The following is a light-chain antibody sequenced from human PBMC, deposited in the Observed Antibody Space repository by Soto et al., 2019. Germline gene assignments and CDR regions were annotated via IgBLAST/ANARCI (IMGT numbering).Light chain of an antibody. CDR2: AAS. Sequence: DIQMTQSPSSLSASVGDRVSITCRASQSIRSHLNWYQHKPGKGPKVLIYAASSLLGEVPSRFSGSGSGTDFTLTIKSLQPEDFATYYCQQSFSSPFTFGPGTKVDVK. CDR1: QSIRSH. CDR3: QQSFSSPFT. J-gene: IGKJ3*01. V-gene: IGKV1-39*01.